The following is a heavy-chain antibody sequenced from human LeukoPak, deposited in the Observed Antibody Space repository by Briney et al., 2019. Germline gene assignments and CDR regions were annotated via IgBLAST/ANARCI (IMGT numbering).Heavy chain of an antibody. J-gene: IGHJ4*02. CDR1: GLNFNSRW. V-gene: IGHV3-7*03. CDR3: ARDGGWWRFDF. Sequence: GGSLRLSCVASGLNFNSRWMDWVRRAPGQGLEWVASIKEDGSETHYVDSVRGRFTISRDNDKNSLYLQMNNLRAEDTAMYYCARDGGWWRFDFRGQGALVTVSS. D-gene: IGHD2-8*02. CDR2: IKEDGSET.